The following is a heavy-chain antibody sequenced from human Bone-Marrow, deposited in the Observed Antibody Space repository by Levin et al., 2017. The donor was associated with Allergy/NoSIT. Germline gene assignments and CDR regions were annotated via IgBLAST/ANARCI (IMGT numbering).Heavy chain of an antibody. CDR1: GFTFDDCA. CDR3: AKGGLVLGSGGSFDY. CDR2: ISWNSGSI. V-gene: IGHV3-9*01. J-gene: IGHJ4*02. Sequence: SLKISCAASGFTFDDCAMHWVRQAPGKGLEWVSGISWNSGSIGYADSVKGRFTISRDNAKNSLYLQMNSLRAEDTALYYCAKGGLVLGSGGSFDYWGQGTLVTVSS. D-gene: IGHD3-10*01.